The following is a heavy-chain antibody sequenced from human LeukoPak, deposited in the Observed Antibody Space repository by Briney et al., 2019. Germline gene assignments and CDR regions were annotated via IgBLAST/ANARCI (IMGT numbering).Heavy chain of an antibody. V-gene: IGHV3-7*05. J-gene: IGHJ4*02. CDR1: GFTFSKYW. D-gene: IGHD2-2*01. Sequence: GGSLRLSCVVSGFTFSKYWMTWVRQAPGKGLEWVANIKLDGSEKYYVDSVKDRFTISRDNAKNSLYLQMNSLRAEDTAVYYCAAYGVVVSALDYWGQGTLVTVSS. CDR3: AAYGVVVSALDY. CDR2: IKLDGSEK.